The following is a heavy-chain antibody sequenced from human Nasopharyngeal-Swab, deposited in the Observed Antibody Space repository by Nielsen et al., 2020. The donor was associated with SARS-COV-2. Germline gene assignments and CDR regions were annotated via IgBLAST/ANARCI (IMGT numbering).Heavy chain of an antibody. CDR2: ISWNSGSI. D-gene: IGHD6-19*01. Sequence: SLKISCAASGFTFDDYAMHWVRQAPGKGLEWVSGISWNSGSIGYADSVKGRFTLSRDNAKNSLYLQMNSLRAEDTALYYCAKGDTSSGWYSWFDPWGQGTLVTVSS. CDR1: GFTFDDYA. V-gene: IGHV3-9*01. CDR3: AKGDTSSGWYSWFDP. J-gene: IGHJ5*02.